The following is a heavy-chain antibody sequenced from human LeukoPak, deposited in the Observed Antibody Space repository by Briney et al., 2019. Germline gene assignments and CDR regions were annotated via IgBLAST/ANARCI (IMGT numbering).Heavy chain of an antibody. CDR3: ARDVGDSWYLDL. V-gene: IGHV3-33*08. J-gene: IGHJ2*01. D-gene: IGHD2-21*02. CDR2: VWSNGSYI. CDR1: GFTFSSYV. Sequence: PGGSLRLSCAASGFTFSSYVMSWVRQAPGKGLEWVAVVWSNGSYIYHIQSVRGRFTVSSDNSKNTLYLQMNRLRTEDTALYYCARDVGDSWYLDLWGRGTLVIVSS.